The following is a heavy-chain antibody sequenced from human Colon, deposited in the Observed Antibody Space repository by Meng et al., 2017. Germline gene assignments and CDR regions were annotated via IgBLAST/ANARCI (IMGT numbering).Heavy chain of an antibody. CDR2: VHDSGDT. D-gene: IGHD3-10*01. CDR1: GGSISGDGYY. J-gene: IGHJ5*02. V-gene: IGHV4-31*11. Sequence: QVQLQKSGPGLVKPSQTLSLTCVVSGGSISGDGYYWSGIRQHPGKGLEWIGYVHDSGDTYYKSSLKSRITISIDTSENQFSLKLKSVTAADTAVYYCARDPSNRGAFFDPWGQGTLVTVSS. CDR3: ARDPSNRGAFFDP.